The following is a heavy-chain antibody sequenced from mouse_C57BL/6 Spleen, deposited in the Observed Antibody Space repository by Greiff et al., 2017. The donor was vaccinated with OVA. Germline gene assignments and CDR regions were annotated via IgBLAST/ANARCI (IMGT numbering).Heavy chain of an antibody. V-gene: IGHV1-54*01. J-gene: IGHJ3*01. CDR3: ARADGSSYGPFAY. D-gene: IGHD1-1*01. Sequence: QVQLKQSGAELVRPGTSVKVSCKASGYAFTNYLIEWVKQRPGQGLEWIGVLNPGSGGTNYNEKFKGKATLTADKSSSTAYMQLSSLTSEDSAVYFCARADGSSYGPFAYWGQGTLVTVSA. CDR1: GYAFTNYL. CDR2: LNPGSGGT.